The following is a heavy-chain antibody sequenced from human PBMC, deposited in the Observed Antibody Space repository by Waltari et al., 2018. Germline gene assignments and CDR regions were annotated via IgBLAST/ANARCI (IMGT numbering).Heavy chain of an antibody. CDR2: INPNSGGT. J-gene: IGHJ2*01. CDR3: ARVSGGNSFWYFDL. V-gene: IGHV1-2*02. D-gene: IGHD2-21*02. Sequence: HWVRQAPGQGLEWMGWINPNSGGTNYAQKFQGRVTMTRDTSISTAYMELSRLRSDDTAVYYCARVSGGNSFWYFDLWGRGTLVTVSS.